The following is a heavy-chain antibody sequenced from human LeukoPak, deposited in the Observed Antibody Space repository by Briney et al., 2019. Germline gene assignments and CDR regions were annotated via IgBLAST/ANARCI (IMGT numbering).Heavy chain of an antibody. J-gene: IGHJ4*02. D-gene: IGHD6-19*01. Sequence: ASVKVYCKASGYTFTGYYMHWVRQAPGQGLEWMGWINPNSGGTNYAQKFQGRVTMTRDTSISTAYMELSRLRSDDTAVYYCARDYYPSGWYGYWGQGTLVTVSS. CDR2: INPNSGGT. V-gene: IGHV1-2*02. CDR1: GYTFTGYY. CDR3: ARDYYPSGWYGY.